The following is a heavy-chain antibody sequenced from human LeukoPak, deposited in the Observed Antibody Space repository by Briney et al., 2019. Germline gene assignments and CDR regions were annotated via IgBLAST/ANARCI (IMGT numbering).Heavy chain of an antibody. CDR1: GFTFSSYA. D-gene: IGHD3-3*01. CDR2: ISSNGGST. J-gene: IGHJ4*02. Sequence: PGGSLRLSCAASGFTFSSYAMHWVRQAPGKGLEYVSAISSNGGSTYYANSVKGRFTISRDNSKNTLYLQMGSLRAEDMAVYYCARGVVDYDFWSGYCEFDYWGQGTLVTVSS. CDR3: ARGVVDYDFWSGYCEFDY. V-gene: IGHV3-64*01.